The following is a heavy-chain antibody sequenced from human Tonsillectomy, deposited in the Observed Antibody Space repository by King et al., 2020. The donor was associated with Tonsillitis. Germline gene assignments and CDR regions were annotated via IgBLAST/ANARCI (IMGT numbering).Heavy chain of an antibody. Sequence: VQLVESGGGVVQPGRSLRLSCAASGFTFSSYALHWVRQAPGKGLEWVALISYSGDNIYYADSVKGRFTISRDNSRNTVSLEMNNLPVADTAVYFCARDREFYYSRAWCFAYWGQGSLVTVSS. J-gene: IGHJ4*02. V-gene: IGHV3-30*01. CDR3: ARDREFYYSRAWCFAY. CDR1: GFTFSSYA. CDR2: ISYSGDNI. D-gene: IGHD3-10*01.